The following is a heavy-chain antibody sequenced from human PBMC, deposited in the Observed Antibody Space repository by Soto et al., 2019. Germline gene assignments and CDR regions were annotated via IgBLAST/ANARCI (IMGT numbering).Heavy chain of an antibody. V-gene: IGHV3-9*01. D-gene: IGHD3-3*01. CDR1: GFTCADYA. CDR3: AKVASIWSGYYLPPRDAFDI. Sequence: SLRLSCAASGFTCADYAMHWARQAPGKGLEWVSGISWNSGSIGYADSVKGRFTISRDNAKNSLYLQMNSLRAEDTALYYCAKVASIWSGYYLPPRDAFDIWGQGTMVTVSS. CDR2: ISWNSGSI. J-gene: IGHJ3*02.